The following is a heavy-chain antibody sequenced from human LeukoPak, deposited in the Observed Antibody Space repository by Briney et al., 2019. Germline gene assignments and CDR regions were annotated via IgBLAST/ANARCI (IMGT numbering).Heavy chain of an antibody. CDR2: MSAYNNNT. D-gene: IGHD5-24*01. J-gene: IGHJ4*02. Sequence: ASVKVSCKASGYTFTGYYMHWVRQAPGQGLDWMGWMSAYNNNTNYAQKLQGRVTMTTDTSTSTAYMELRSLRSDDTAVYYCARDRDGYNGYTDWGQGTLVTVSS. V-gene: IGHV1-18*04. CDR1: GYTFTGYY. CDR3: ARDRDGYNGYTD.